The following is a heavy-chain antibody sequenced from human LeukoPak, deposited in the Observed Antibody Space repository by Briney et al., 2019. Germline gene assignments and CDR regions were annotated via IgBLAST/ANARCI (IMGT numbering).Heavy chain of an antibody. CDR2: IYHSGTT. Sequence: SETLSLTCAVSGYSISSGYLWGWIRQPPGKGLEWIGSIYHSGTTYYNPSLKSRVTISVDTSKNQFSLRLSSVTAADTAVYHCARPPDYSDYGAAFTYWGQGTLVTVSS. CDR1: GYSISSGYL. D-gene: IGHD4-11*01. V-gene: IGHV4-38-2*01. CDR3: ARPPDYSDYGAAFTY. J-gene: IGHJ4*02.